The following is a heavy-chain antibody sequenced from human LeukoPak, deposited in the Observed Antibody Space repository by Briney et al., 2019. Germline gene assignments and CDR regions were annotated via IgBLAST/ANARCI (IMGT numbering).Heavy chain of an antibody. CDR3: ASKWVTYYYNSSYYHYPTDVFDI. CDR1: GYTFTGYY. J-gene: IGHJ3*02. CDR2: INANSGGT. D-gene: IGHD3-22*01. V-gene: IGHV1-2*02. Sequence: ASVKVSCKASGYTFTGYYMHWVRQAPGQGLEWMGWINANSGGTNYAQKFQGRVTMTRDTSISTAYMELSRLRSDDTAVYYCASKWVTYYYNSSYYHYPTDVFDIWGQGTTVTVSS.